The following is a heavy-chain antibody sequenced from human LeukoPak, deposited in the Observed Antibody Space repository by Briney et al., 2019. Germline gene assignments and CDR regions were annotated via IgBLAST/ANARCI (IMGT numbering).Heavy chain of an antibody. Sequence: SVTVSFKDSGGTFSSYAISWVRQAPGQGLEWMGRIIPILGIANYAQKFQGRVTITADKSTSTAYMELSSLRSEDTAVYYCARDTDYYGSGSYIYFDYWGQGTLVTVSS. J-gene: IGHJ4*02. CDR1: GGTFSSYA. CDR2: IIPILGIA. V-gene: IGHV1-69*04. CDR3: ARDTDYYGSGSYIYFDY. D-gene: IGHD3-10*01.